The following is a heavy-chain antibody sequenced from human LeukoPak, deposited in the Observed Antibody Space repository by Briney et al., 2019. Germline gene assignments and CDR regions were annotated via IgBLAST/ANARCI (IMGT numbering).Heavy chain of an antibody. Sequence: PGGSLRLSCAGSGFTFRNYSMNWVRQAPGKGLEWVANIKDDGSEKYYVDSVKGRFTVSRDNAKNSLYLQINSLRADDTAVYYCARGGPTVGTDYWGQGTPVTVSS. CDR2: IKDDGSEK. CDR1: GFTFRNYS. D-gene: IGHD1-26*01. J-gene: IGHJ4*02. V-gene: IGHV3-7*01. CDR3: ARGGPTVGTDY.